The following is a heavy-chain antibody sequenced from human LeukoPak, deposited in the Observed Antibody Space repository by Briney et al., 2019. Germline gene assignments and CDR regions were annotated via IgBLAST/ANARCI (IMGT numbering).Heavy chain of an antibody. CDR3: ARLSHPGGSTSYFDY. J-gene: IGHJ4*02. D-gene: IGHD2-15*01. V-gene: IGHV4-59*08. CDR1: VGSIHSYY. Sequence: PSETLSLTCTVSVGSIHSYYWTWIRQPPGKGLEWIGYIYYSGNTNYNPSLKSRVTISVDTSKNQFSLKLNSVTAADTAVYYCARLSHPGGSTSYFDYWGQGTLVTVSS. CDR2: IYYSGNT.